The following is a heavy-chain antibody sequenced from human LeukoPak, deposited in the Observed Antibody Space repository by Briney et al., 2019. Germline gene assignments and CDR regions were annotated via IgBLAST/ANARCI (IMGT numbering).Heavy chain of an antibody. CDR2: IYSGGST. CDR3: ARAKPKNMVRGLIMRRESRYYFDY. D-gene: IGHD3-10*01. J-gene: IGHJ4*02. CDR1: GFTVSSNY. V-gene: IGHV3-53*01. Sequence: GGSLRLSCAASGFTVSSNYMSWVRQAPGKGLEWVSVIYSGGSTYYTDSVKGRFTISRDNSKSTLYIQMNSLRAEDTAVYYCARAKPKNMVRGLIMRRESRYYFDYWGQGTLVTVSS.